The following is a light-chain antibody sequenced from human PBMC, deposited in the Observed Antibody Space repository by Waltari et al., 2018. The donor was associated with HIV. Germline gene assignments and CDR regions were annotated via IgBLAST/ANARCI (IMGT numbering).Light chain of an antibody. CDR1: TSNFGSQN. CDR3: AAWDDSLKARV. J-gene: IGLJ3*02. Sequence: QSVLTQPPSASGTPGQTVTISCSGRTSNFGSQNVNWYQQLPGTAPKLLIFNNNQPPSGVPDRFSGSKSATSASLAIGGLQSEDGADYYCAAWDDSLKARVFGGGTKLTVL. CDR2: NNN. V-gene: IGLV1-44*01.